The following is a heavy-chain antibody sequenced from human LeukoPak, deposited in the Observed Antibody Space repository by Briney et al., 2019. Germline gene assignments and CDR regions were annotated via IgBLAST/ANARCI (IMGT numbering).Heavy chain of an antibody. Sequence: ASVKVSCKASGYTFTGYYMHWVRQAPGQGLEWVGWINPNSGGTNYAQKFQGRVTMTRDTSISTAYMELSSLTSEDTAVYYCATTLRNNPPWGQGTLVTVSS. D-gene: IGHD1-14*01. J-gene: IGHJ5*02. CDR2: INPNSGGT. V-gene: IGHV1-2*02. CDR3: ATTLRNNPP. CDR1: GYTFTGYY.